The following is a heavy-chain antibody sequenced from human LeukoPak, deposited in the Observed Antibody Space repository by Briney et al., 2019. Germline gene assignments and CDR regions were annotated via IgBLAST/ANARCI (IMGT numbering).Heavy chain of an antibody. D-gene: IGHD5-12*01. Sequence: GESLKISCKGSGYSFSNYWIGWVRQMPGKGLEWMGIIYPGDSDTRYSPSFQGQVTFSADKSISTAYLQWDSLKASDTAMYYCATTVLPSAYDVFDYWGQGTLVTVSS. V-gene: IGHV5-51*01. CDR2: IYPGDSDT. J-gene: IGHJ4*02. CDR3: ATTVLPSAYDVFDY. CDR1: GYSFSNYW.